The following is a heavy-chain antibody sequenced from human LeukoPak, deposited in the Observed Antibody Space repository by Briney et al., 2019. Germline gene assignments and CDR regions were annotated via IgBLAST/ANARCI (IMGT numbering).Heavy chain of an antibody. CDR1: GYTFTGYY. J-gene: IGHJ6*03. CDR3: ARDKQLDWAHYHYCYMDV. D-gene: IGHD1-1*01. V-gene: IGHV1-2*02. Sequence: ASVKVSCKASGYTFTGYYMYWVRQAPGQGLEWMGWINPNSGGTNYAQKFQGRVTMTRDTSISTVYMELSRLRSDDTAVYYCARDKQLDWAHYHYCYMDVWGKGTTVTVSS. CDR2: INPNSGGT.